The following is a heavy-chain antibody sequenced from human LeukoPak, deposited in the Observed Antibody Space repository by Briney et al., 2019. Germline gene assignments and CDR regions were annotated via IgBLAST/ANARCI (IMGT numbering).Heavy chain of an antibody. CDR1: GGTFSSYA. V-gene: IGHV1-69*05. Sequence: GASVKVSCKASGGTFSSYAISWVRQAPGQGLEWMGGIIPIFGTANYAQKFQGRVTITTDESTSTAYMELSSLRSEDTAVYYCARHDFWSGYSTYFDYWGQGTLVTVSS. CDR3: ARHDFWSGYSTYFDY. CDR2: IIPIFGTA. J-gene: IGHJ4*02. D-gene: IGHD3-3*01.